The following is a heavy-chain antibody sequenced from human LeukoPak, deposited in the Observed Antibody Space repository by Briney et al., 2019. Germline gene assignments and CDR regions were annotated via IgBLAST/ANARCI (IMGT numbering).Heavy chain of an antibody. J-gene: IGHJ4*02. CDR3: AKEGRPNSGGGFFDY. Sequence: GGSLRISCAASGFGFSRYAMGWVRQAPGKRLEWVSTVNESGGRTYYADSVKGRFTMSRDNSRSTLYLQMNSLRAEDTAVYYCAKEGRPNSGGGFFDYWGQGARVTVSS. CDR1: GFGFSRYA. V-gene: IGHV3-23*01. D-gene: IGHD5-12*01. CDR2: VNESGGRT.